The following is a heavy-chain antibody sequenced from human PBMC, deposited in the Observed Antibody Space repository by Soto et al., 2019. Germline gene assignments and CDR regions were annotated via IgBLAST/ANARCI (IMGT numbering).Heavy chain of an antibody. V-gene: IGHV6-1*01. J-gene: IGHJ6*02. D-gene: IGHD3-10*01. CDR2: TYYRSKWYN. CDR1: GDGVSSNSAA. CDR3: ARDHYYGSGSYYSLPDYYYYGMDV. Sequence: TLSLTCAISGDGVSSNSAAWNWIRQSPSRGLEWLGRTYYRSKWYNDYAVSVKSRITINPDTSKNQFSLQLNSVTPEDTAVYYCARDHYYGSGSYYSLPDYYYYGMDVWGQGTTVTVSS.